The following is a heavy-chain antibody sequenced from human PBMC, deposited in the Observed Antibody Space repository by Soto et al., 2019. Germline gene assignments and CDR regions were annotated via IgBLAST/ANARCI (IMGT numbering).Heavy chain of an antibody. Sequence: SETLSLTCAVSGGSISSGGYSWNWIRQPPGKGLEWIGYIYYSGSTNYNPSLKSRVTISVDTSKNQFSLKLSSVTAADTAVYYCARKKGYSYGPHYFDYWGQGTLVTVSS. V-gene: IGHV4-61*08. CDR1: GGSISSGGYS. D-gene: IGHD5-18*01. J-gene: IGHJ4*02. CDR3: ARKKGYSYGPHYFDY. CDR2: IYYSGST.